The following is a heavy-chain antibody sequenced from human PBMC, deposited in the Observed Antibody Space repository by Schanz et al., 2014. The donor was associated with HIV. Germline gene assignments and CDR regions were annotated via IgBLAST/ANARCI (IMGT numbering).Heavy chain of an antibody. CDR2: INHSGNT. Sequence: QVQLQQWGAGLLKPSETLSLTCVVYGGSFSAYYWSWIRQPPGKGLEWIGKINHSGNTNYNPSLRGRATKSLDPLKNHFSLKMTSVTAAATAVYYCARSYYYDGSPLPLDSWGQGTLVTVSS. CDR3: ARSYYYDGSPLPLDS. V-gene: IGHV4-34*01. J-gene: IGHJ4*02. CDR1: GGSFSAYY. D-gene: IGHD3-22*01.